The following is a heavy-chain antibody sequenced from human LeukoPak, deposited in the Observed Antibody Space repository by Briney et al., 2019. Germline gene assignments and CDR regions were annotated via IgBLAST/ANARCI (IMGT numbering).Heavy chain of an antibody. CDR2: IIPIFGTA. V-gene: IGHV1-69*05. CDR3: ARFSVAAHYFDY. CDR1: GGTFSSYA. Sequence: SVKASCKASGGTFSSYAISWVRQAPGQGLEWMGGIIPIFGTANYAQKFQGRVTITTDESTSTAYMELSSLRSEDTAVHYCARFSVAAHYFDYWGQGTLVTVSS. J-gene: IGHJ4*02. D-gene: IGHD6-6*01.